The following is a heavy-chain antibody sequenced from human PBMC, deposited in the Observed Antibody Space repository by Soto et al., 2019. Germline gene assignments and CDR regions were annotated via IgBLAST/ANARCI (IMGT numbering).Heavy chain of an antibody. V-gene: IGHV1-69*06. D-gene: IGHD3-22*01. CDR1: GGTFSSYA. J-gene: IGHJ4*02. CDR2: IILIFGTA. CDR3: ARGYDSSGYGYYFDY. Sequence: SVKVSCKASGGTFSSYAITWVRQAPGQGLEWMGGIILIFGTANYAQKFQGRVTITADKSTSTAYMELSSLRSEVTAVYYCARGYDSSGYGYYFDYWGQGTLVTVSS.